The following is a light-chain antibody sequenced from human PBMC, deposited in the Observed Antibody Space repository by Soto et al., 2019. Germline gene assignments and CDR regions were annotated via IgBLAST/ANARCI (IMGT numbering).Light chain of an antibody. CDR1: SSGVGGYNY. V-gene: IGLV2-11*01. J-gene: IGLJ1*01. CDR3: CSFVGYHTVV. Sequence: ALTQPRSVSGSPGQSVTISCTGTSSGVGGYNYVSWYQQHPGKAPKLIIYDVNKRPSGVPDRFSASTSGNAASLTISGLQAEDESDYYCCSFVGYHTVVFGSGTKVTVL. CDR2: DVN.